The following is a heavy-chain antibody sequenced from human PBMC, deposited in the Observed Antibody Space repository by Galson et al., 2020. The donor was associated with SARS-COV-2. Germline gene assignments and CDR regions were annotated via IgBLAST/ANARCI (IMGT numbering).Heavy chain of an antibody. CDR2: LSYSGTT. V-gene: IGHV4-38-2*01. CDR1: GYSITNDSY. CDR3: ARWRSAMDV. J-gene: IGHJ6*02. Sequence: ASETLSLTCHVSGYSITNDSYWGWIRQPPGKGMEWLGSLSYSGTTTPNPSIKSRVTMSLERSKNHLSLKLTSVTAAATAVYYCARWRSAMDVWGQGTTVIVSS.